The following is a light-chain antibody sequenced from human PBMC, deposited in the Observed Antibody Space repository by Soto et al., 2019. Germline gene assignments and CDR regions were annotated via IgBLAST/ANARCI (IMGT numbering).Light chain of an antibody. Sequence: QSALTQPASVSGSPGQSITISCTGTTSDVGRYNYVSWYQQHPGKAPKLIIYDVSNRPSWVSNRFSGSKAGNTASLTLSGLQAEDEADYYCNSYTSSSTYVFGTGTKLTVL. V-gene: IGLV2-14*01. CDR1: TSDVGRYNY. J-gene: IGLJ1*01. CDR2: DVS. CDR3: NSYTSSSTYV.